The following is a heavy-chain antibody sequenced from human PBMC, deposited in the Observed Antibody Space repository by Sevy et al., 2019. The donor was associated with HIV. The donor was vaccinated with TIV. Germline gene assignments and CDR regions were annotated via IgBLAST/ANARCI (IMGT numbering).Heavy chain of an antibody. V-gene: IGHV3-30*02. J-gene: IGHJ4*02. CDR1: GFSFSSYG. Sequence: GGSLRLSCAASGFSFSSYGMHWVRQASGKGLEWMSYIQYDGSNKDYADSVKGRFTISRDNSKNTLYLQMNSLRVEDTGVFYCVKEGGGEGGDHWGQGTLVTVSS. D-gene: IGHD2-21*01. CDR3: VKEGGGEGGDH. CDR2: IQYDGSNK.